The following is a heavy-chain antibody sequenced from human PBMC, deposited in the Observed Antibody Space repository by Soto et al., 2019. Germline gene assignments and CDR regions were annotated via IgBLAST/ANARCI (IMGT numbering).Heavy chain of an antibody. Sequence: ASVKVSCKASGYTFTSYGISWVRQAPGQGLEWMGWISAYNGNTNYAQKLQGRVTMTTDTSTSTAYMELRSLRSDDTAVYYCARSGSGSYYIVGENWFDPWGQGTLVTVSS. CDR1: GYTFTSYG. J-gene: IGHJ5*02. CDR3: ARSGSGSYYIVGENWFDP. V-gene: IGHV1-18*01. D-gene: IGHD3-10*01. CDR2: ISAYNGNT.